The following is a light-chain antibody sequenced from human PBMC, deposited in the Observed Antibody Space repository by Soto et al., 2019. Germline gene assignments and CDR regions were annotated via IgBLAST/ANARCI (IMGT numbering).Light chain of an antibody. Sequence: DIHMTQSPSSLTASVGNRVTITFRASQSISTYLNLYQKKPGKAPNLLIYDASRLQSGVPSRFSGSGGGTDFTLSISSVQPEDFATYFCQQSYMDPITFGQGTRLEVK. J-gene: IGKJ5*01. CDR2: DAS. V-gene: IGKV1-39*01. CDR3: QQSYMDPIT. CDR1: QSISTY.